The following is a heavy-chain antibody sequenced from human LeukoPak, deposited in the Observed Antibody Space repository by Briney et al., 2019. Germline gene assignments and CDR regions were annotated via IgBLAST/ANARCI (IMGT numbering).Heavy chain of an antibody. CDR3: ARRPNYYDSRTYYFDY. J-gene: IGHJ4*02. D-gene: IGHD3-22*01. V-gene: IGHV4-34*01. CDR1: GGSFGGYY. Sequence: SETLSLTCAVYGGSFGGYYWSWIRQPPGKGLEWIGEINHSGSTNYNPSLKSRVTISVDTSKNQFSLKLSSVTAADTAVYYCARRPNYYDSRTYYFDYWGQGTLVTVSS. CDR2: INHSGST.